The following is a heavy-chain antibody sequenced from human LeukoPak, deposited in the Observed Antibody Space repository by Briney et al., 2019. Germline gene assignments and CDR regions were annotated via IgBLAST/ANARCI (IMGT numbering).Heavy chain of an antibody. CDR3: AKDTYSSTLGGFDP. CDR2: ISWNSGSI. J-gene: IGHJ5*02. D-gene: IGHD6-13*01. V-gene: IGHV3-9*01. Sequence: GGSLRLSCAASGSTFDDYAMHWVRQAPGKGLEGVSGISWNSGSIGYADSVKGRFTISRDNAKKSLYLQMSSLRAEDTALYYCAKDTYSSTLGGFDPWGQGTLVTVSS. CDR1: GSTFDDYA.